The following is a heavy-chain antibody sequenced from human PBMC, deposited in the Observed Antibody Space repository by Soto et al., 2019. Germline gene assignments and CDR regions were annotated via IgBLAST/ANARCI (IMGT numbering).Heavy chain of an antibody. D-gene: IGHD1-26*01. J-gene: IGHJ4*02. Sequence: QVQLVQSGAEVKKPGSSVTVSCKASGGTFSSYTISWVRQAPGQGREWMAGISPIFGTPIYAQKFQDRVTITADDSTMPAYMEMNRLKSEDTAVYYCARVVVGSRLSLDYWGQGTLVTISS. CDR1: GGTFSSYT. CDR3: ARVVVGSRLSLDY. V-gene: IGHV1-69*01. CDR2: ISPIFGTP.